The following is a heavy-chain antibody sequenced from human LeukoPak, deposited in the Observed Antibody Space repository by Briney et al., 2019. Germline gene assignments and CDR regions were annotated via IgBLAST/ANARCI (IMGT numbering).Heavy chain of an antibody. CDR3: ARETVTIVVVTAGPHRQYYFDY. V-gene: IGHV4-34*01. CDR2: INHSGST. J-gene: IGHJ4*02. Sequence: SETLSLTCAVYGGSFSGYYWSWIRQPPGKGVEWSGEINHSGSTNYNPSLKSRVTISVDTSKNQFSLKLSSVTAADTAVYYCARETVTIVVVTAGPHRQYYFDYWGQGTLVTVSS. D-gene: IGHD2-21*02. CDR1: GGSFSGYY.